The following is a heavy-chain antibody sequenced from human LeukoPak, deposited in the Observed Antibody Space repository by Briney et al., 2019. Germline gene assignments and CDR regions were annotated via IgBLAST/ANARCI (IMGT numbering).Heavy chain of an antibody. J-gene: IGHJ5*02. V-gene: IGHV1-46*01. CDR3: TRGPSYHSKWVGGMWFDP. CDR1: GYTFTSYY. D-gene: IGHD6-19*01. CDR2: INPSGGST. Sequence: GASVKVSCKASGYTFTSYYMHWVRQAPGQGLEWMGIINPSGGSTSYAQKFQGRVTMTRDTSTSTVYMELSSLTSEDTAMYYCTRGPSYHSKWVGGMWFDPWGQGTLVSVSS.